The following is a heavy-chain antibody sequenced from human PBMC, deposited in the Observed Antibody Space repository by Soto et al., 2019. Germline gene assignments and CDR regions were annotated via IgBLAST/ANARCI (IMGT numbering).Heavy chain of an antibody. CDR3: ARLGYDFWSGYNYYYYGMDV. D-gene: IGHD3-3*01. Sequence: GESLKISCKGSGYSFTSYWIGWVRQMPGKGLEWMGIIYPGDSDTRYSPSFQGQVTISADKSISTAYLQWSSLKASDTAMYYCARLGYDFWSGYNYYYYGMDVWGKGTTVTVSS. V-gene: IGHV5-51*01. J-gene: IGHJ6*04. CDR2: IYPGDSDT. CDR1: GYSFTSYW.